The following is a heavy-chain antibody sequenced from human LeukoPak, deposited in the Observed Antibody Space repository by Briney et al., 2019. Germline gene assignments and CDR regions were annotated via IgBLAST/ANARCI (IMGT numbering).Heavy chain of an antibody. CDR3: ARDQLSPLTASCPDY. CDR2: ISSSGGTI. CDR1: GFTFSSYE. V-gene: IGHV3-48*03. J-gene: IGHJ4*02. Sequence: GGSLRLSCSASGFTFSSYEMNWVRQAPGKGLEWVSYISSSGGTIYYADSVKGRFTISRDNAKNSLYLQMDSLRADDTAVYYCARDQLSPLTASCPDYWGQGALVTVSS. D-gene: IGHD2-2*01.